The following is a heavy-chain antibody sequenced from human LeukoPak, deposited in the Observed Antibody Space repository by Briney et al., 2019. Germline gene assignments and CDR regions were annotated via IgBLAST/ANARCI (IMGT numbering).Heavy chain of an antibody. CDR3: ASGTTTSAFDI. V-gene: IGHV4-31*03. Sequence: SETLSLTCTVSGGSISSGGYYWSWIRQHPGKGLEWIGYIYYSGSTYYNPSLKSRVTISVDTSKNQFSLKLSSVTAADTAAYYCASGTTTSAFDIWGQGTMVTVSS. CDR2: IYYSGST. J-gene: IGHJ3*02. CDR1: GGSISSGGYY. D-gene: IGHD4-17*01.